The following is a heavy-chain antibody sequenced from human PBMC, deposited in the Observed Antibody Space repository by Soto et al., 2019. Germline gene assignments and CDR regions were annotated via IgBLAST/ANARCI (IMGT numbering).Heavy chain of an antibody. D-gene: IGHD3-3*01. CDR3: ARPVENFDFWSGPDY. CDR1: GYTFTSYY. J-gene: IGHJ4*02. V-gene: IGHV1-46*01. Sequence: ASVKVSCKASGYTFTSYYIHWVRQAPGQGLEWMGIINPSGGSTSYAQKFQGRVTMTRDTSTSTVYMQLTSLRSEDTAIYYCARPVENFDFWSGPDYWGQGTLVTVSS. CDR2: INPSGGST.